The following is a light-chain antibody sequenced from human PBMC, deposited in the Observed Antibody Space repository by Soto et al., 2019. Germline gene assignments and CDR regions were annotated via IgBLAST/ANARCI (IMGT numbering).Light chain of an antibody. CDR3: NSYTSTSARV. CDR2: EVT. CDR1: SSDVGAYNY. Sequence: QSALTQPASVSGSSGQSITISCTGASSDVGAYNYVSWYQQYPGKAPKLIIYEVTNRPSGVSNRFSGSKSANTASLTISGLQAEDESDYYCNSYTSTSARVFGGGTKLTV. V-gene: IGLV2-14*01. J-gene: IGLJ3*02.